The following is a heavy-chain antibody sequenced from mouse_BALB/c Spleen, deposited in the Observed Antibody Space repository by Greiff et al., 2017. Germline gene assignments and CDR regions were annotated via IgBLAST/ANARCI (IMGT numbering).Heavy chain of an antibody. CDR3: ARLLVDAYYFDY. CDR1: GYTFTSYW. J-gene: IGHJ2*01. D-gene: IGHD1-1*02. CDR2: IYPGNSDT. V-gene: IGHV1-5*01. Sequence: EVQLQESGTVLARPGASVKMSCKASGYTFTSYWMHWLKQRPGQGLEWIGAIYPGNSDTSYNQKFKGKAKLTAVTSTSTAYMELSSLTNEDSAVYYCARLLVDAYYFDYWGQGTTLTVSS.